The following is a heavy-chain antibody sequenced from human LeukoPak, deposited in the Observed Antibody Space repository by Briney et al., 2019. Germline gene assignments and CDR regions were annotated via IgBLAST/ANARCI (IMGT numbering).Heavy chain of an antibody. D-gene: IGHD3-3*01. CDR3: ARSRYYDFWSGYYFRPVDAFDI. V-gene: IGHV1-2*02. J-gene: IGHJ3*02. CDR2: INPNSGGT. Sequence: ASVSVSCKASGYTFTGYYMHWVRQAPGQGLEWMGWINPNSGGTNYAQKFQGRVTMTRDTSISTAYMELSTLRSDDTAVYYCARSRYYDFWSGYYFRPVDAFDIWGQGTMVTVSS. CDR1: GYTFTGYY.